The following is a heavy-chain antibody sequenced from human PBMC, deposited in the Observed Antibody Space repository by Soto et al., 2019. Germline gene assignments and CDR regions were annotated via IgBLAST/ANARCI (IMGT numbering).Heavy chain of an antibody. CDR3: IRGDGDYYDGNGYLGRH. CDR2: IKNDGSGT. V-gene: IGHV3-74*01. J-gene: IGHJ4*02. CDR1: GFTFSTYW. Sequence: EVQLVESGGGLVQPGGSLRLSCAASGFTFSTYWMHWVREAPGKGLVWVSRIKNDGSGTYYVDSVEGRFTISRDNAKNTLYLQITSLRAEDTAVYYCIRGDGDYYDGNGYLGRHWGQGTLVTVSS. D-gene: IGHD3-22*01.